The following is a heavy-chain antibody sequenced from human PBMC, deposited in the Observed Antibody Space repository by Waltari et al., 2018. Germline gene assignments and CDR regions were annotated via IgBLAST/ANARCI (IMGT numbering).Heavy chain of an antibody. CDR2: ISGSGGST. CDR3: ARDESNWYFDL. CDR1: GFTFCHYA. Sequence: EVQLVESGGALVHPGESLSLSCGAFGFTFCHYAMNWVRQAPGKGLEWVSVISGSGGSTSYADSVKGRFTISRDNSKNTLYLQLSSLSAEDTAVYYCARDESNWYFDLWGRGTLVTVSS. V-gene: IGHV3-23*04. J-gene: IGHJ2*01. D-gene: IGHD6-6*01.